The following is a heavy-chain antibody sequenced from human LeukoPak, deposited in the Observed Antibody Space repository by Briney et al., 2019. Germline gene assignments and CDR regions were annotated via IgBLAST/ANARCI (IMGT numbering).Heavy chain of an antibody. D-gene: IGHD2/OR15-2a*01. J-gene: IGHJ4*02. CDR3: ARGIYGPYSFDS. V-gene: IGHV3-53*01. Sequence: PGGSLRLSCAASGFTVSSYYMSWVRQTPGKGLEWVSVIYSGGSTYYVDSVKGRFTISRDNSNNTLYLQMNSLRAEDTAVYYCARGIYGPYSFDSWGQGTLVTVSS. CDR1: GFTVSSYY. CDR2: IYSGGST.